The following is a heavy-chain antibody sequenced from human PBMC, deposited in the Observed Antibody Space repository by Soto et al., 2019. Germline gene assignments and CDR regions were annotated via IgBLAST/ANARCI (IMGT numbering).Heavy chain of an antibody. CDR2: ISYDGSNK. CDR3: AREPYSHHYYGMDV. D-gene: IGHD2-21*01. V-gene: IGHV3-30-3*01. CDR1: GFTFTNYA. Sequence: QVQLVESGGGVVQPGRSLRLSCAASGFTFTNYAMHWVRQAPGKGLEWVAVISYDGSNKYYADSVKGRFTISRDNSKNTLYLQMNSLRAEDTAVYYCAREPYSHHYYGMDVWGQGTTVTVSS. J-gene: IGHJ6*02.